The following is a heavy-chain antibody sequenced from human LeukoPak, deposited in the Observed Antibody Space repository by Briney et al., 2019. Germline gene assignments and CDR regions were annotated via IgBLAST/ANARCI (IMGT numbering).Heavy chain of an antibody. J-gene: IGHJ4*02. CDR1: GFTFINYS. CDR3: ARDGYYSDTSGYYRKFDH. Sequence: GGSLRLSCTASGFTFINYSMNWVRQVPGKGLEWVSYISSSGTTIHYADSVRGRFTFSRDNAKNSLYLQVNSLRADDTAVYYCARDGYYSDTSGYYRKFDHWGQGTLVTVSS. V-gene: IGHV3-48*04. D-gene: IGHD3-22*01. CDR2: ISSSGTTI.